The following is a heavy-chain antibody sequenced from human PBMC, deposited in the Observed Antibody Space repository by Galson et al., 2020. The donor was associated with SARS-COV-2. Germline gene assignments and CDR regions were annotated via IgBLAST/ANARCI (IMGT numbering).Heavy chain of an antibody. V-gene: IGHV3-30*18. CDR1: TFTFNQYD. J-gene: IGHJ6*04. CDR3: VKEGSTSPDV. D-gene: IGHD2-2*01. CDR2: ISSDEINT. Sequence: GESLKISCVASTFTFNQYDIHWVRQAPGKGLEWVALISSDEINTYYADSVLKGRFSISRDKSKRAVYLQMNSLGPEDTAVYYCVKEGSTSPDVWGAGTTVTISA.